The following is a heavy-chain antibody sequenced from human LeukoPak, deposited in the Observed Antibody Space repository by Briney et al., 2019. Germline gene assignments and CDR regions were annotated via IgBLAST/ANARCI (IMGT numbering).Heavy chain of an antibody. CDR2: IYYSGST. V-gene: IGHV4-59*01. J-gene: IGHJ4*02. CDR1: GGSISSYY. Sequence: SETLSLTXTVSGGSISSYYWSWIRQPPGKGLEWIGYIYYSGSTNYNPSLKSRVTISVDTSKNQFSLKLSSVTAADTAVYYCARVRITGTTTAFDYWGQRALVTVSS. CDR3: ARVRITGTTTAFDY. D-gene: IGHD1-7*01.